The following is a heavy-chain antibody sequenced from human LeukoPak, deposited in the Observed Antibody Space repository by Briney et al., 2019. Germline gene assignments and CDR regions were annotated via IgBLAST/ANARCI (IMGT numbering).Heavy chain of an antibody. CDR3: AREEVYGGNSGWYFDL. J-gene: IGHJ2*01. CDR1: GGTFSSYA. Sequence: GASVKVSCKASGGTFSSYAISWVRQAPGQGLEWMGRIIPIFGTANYAQKFQGRVTITTDESTSTAYMELSSLRSEDTAVYYCAREEVYGGNSGWYFDLWGRGTLVTVSS. D-gene: IGHD4-23*01. CDR2: IIPIFGTA. V-gene: IGHV1-69*05.